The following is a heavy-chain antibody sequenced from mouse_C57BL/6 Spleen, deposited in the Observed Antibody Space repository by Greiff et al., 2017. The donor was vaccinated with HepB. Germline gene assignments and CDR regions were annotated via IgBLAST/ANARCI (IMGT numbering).Heavy chain of an antibody. CDR2: IYPRSGNT. CDR1: GYTFTSYG. J-gene: IGHJ4*01. Sequence: QVQLQQSGAELARPGASVKLSCKASGYTFTSYGISWVKQRTGQGLEWIGEIYPRSGNTYYNEKFKGKATLTADKSSSTAYMELRSLTSEDSAIYFCARANWDRYAMDYWGQGTSVTVSS. CDR3: ARANWDRYAMDY. V-gene: IGHV1-81*01. D-gene: IGHD4-1*02.